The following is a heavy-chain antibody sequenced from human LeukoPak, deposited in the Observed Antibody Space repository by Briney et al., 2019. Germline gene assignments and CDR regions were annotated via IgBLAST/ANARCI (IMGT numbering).Heavy chain of an antibody. Sequence: PSETLSLTCTVSGVSIRSYYWSWIRQPPGKGLEWIGYIYYSGSTNYNPSLKSRVTISVDTSKNQFSLKLSSVTAADTAVYYCARVLQQLVPDAFDIWGQGTMVTVSS. D-gene: IGHD6-6*01. CDR2: IYYSGST. V-gene: IGHV4-59*01. CDR3: ARVLQQLVPDAFDI. CDR1: GVSIRSYY. J-gene: IGHJ3*02.